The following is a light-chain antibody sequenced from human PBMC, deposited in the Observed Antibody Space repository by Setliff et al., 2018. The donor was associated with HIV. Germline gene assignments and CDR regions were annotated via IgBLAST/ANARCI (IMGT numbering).Light chain of an antibody. J-gene: IGLJ1*01. CDR3: TSYTINTLYV. Sequence: QSALTQPASVSGSPGQAITISCTGTSDDIGRYYYVSWYQQLPGKAPKLIMYDVSHRPAGVSTRFSGSKSGDTASLTISGLQAEDEAHYYCTSYTINTLYVFGCGTKVTVL. CDR2: DVS. V-gene: IGLV2-14*03. CDR1: SDDIGRYYY.